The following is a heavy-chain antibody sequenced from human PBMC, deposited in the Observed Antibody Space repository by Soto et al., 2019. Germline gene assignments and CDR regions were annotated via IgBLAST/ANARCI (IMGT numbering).Heavy chain of an antibody. Sequence: GGSLRLSCAASGFTFSSYGMHWVRQAPGKGLEWVAVISYDGSNKYYADSVKGRFTISRDNSKNTLYLQMNSLRAEDTAVYYCAKDLDDFWSGYRTTNYYYYGMDVWGQGTTVTVSS. CDR2: ISYDGSNK. V-gene: IGHV3-30*18. D-gene: IGHD3-3*01. J-gene: IGHJ6*02. CDR3: AKDLDDFWSGYRTTNYYYYGMDV. CDR1: GFTFSSYG.